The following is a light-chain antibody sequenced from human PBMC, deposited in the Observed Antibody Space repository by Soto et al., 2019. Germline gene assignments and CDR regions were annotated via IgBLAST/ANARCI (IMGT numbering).Light chain of an antibody. CDR2: EVN. CDR3: SAYTTSNTLI. Sequence: QSVLTQPASVSGSPGQSVTISCTGTSSDVGGYDYVSWYQQHPGTAPKLILYEVNNRPSGVSNRFSGSKSGNTASLIISGLQTEDEANYYCSAYTTSNTLIFGTWTKVTVL. V-gene: IGLV2-14*01. CDR1: SSDVGGYDY. J-gene: IGLJ1*01.